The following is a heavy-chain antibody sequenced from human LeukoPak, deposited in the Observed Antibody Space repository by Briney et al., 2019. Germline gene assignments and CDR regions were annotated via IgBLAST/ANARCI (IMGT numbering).Heavy chain of an antibody. CDR2: IRGGGGSA. Sequence: GGSLRLSCTASGFTFSAYAMMWVRQAPGKGPEWVAAIRGGGGSAFYADSVKGRFTISRDQPKYTLFLQMNSLRAEDTAVYYCARDPNGDYIGAFDMWGPGTMVTVSS. D-gene: IGHD4-17*01. V-gene: IGHV3-23*01. CDR3: ARDPNGDYIGAFDM. J-gene: IGHJ3*02. CDR1: GFTFSAYA.